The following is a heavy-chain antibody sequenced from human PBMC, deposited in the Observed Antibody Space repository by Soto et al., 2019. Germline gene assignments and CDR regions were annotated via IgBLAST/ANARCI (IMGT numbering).Heavy chain of an antibody. V-gene: IGHV4-39*01. Sequence: SETLSLTCTVSGGSISSSSYYWGWIRQPPGKGLEWIGSIYYSGSTYYNPSLKSRVTISVDTSKNQFSLKLSSVTAADTAVYYCARTPIVGAGHYFDYWGQGTLVTVSS. CDR2: IYYSGST. D-gene: IGHD1-26*01. J-gene: IGHJ4*02. CDR1: GGSISSSSYY. CDR3: ARTPIVGAGHYFDY.